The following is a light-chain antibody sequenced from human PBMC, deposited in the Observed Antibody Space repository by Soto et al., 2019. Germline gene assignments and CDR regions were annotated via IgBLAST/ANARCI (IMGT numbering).Light chain of an antibody. Sequence: DIQMTQSPSSLSASLGDRVTITCRASQGINNYLAWYQQIPGKVPKLLIYSASALQSVVPSRFSGSGSGTDFTLTISSLQPEDVATDYCKEHYNVPLTFGGGTKVEIK. V-gene: IGKV1-27*01. J-gene: IGKJ4*01. CDR2: SAS. CDR3: KEHYNVPLT. CDR1: QGINNY.